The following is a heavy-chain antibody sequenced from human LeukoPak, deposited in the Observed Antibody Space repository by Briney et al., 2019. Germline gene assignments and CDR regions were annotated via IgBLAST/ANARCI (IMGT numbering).Heavy chain of an antibody. V-gene: IGHV1-46*01. Sequence: ASVKVSCKASGYTFTTYFLHWVRQAPGQGLEWMGIIDPSSGGSTSAQKFQVRVTMTRDMSTSTVYMELSSLTSEDTAVYYCARPRYTKSQDAFDIWGQGTMVTVSS. CDR2: IDPSSGGS. J-gene: IGHJ3*02. CDR3: ARPRYTKSQDAFDI. CDR1: GYTFTTYF. D-gene: IGHD3-9*01.